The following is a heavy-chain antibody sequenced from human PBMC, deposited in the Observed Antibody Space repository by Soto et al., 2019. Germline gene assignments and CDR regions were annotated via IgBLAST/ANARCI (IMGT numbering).Heavy chain of an antibody. J-gene: IGHJ3*02. CDR3: ARDCSIAVAGFNAFDI. D-gene: IGHD6-19*01. CDR2: IIPIFGTA. V-gene: IGHV1-69*01. Sequence: QVQLVQSGAEVKKPGSSVKVSCKASGGTFSSYAISWVRQAPGQGLEWMGGIIPIFGTANYAQKFQGRVTITADESTSTAYMELSSLRSEDTAVYYCARDCSIAVAGFNAFDIWGQGTMVTVSS. CDR1: GGTFSSYA.